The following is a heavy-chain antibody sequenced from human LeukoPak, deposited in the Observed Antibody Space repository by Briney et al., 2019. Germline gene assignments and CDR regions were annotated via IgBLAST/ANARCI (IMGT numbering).Heavy chain of an antibody. Sequence: EASVKVSCKASGYTFTSYGISWVRQAPGQGLEWMGWISAYNGNTNYAQKLQGRVTMTTDTSTSTAYMELRSLGSDDTAVYYCARDKKSYYYGSGRNHFDYWGQGTLVTVSS. CDR3: ARDKKSYYYGSGRNHFDY. D-gene: IGHD3-10*01. J-gene: IGHJ4*02. CDR1: GYTFTSYG. CDR2: ISAYNGNT. V-gene: IGHV1-18*01.